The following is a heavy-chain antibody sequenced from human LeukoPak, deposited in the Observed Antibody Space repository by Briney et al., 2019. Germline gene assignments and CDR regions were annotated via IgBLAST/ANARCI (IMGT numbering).Heavy chain of an antibody. CDR2: SNGGIT. Sequence: SNGGITYYANSVKGRFTISRDNYKNTLYLQMDRQRAEDMAVYYCARGAIFGVVAYYYMDVWGKGTTVTVSS. CDR3: ARGAIFGVVAYYYMDV. V-gene: IGHV3-64*01. J-gene: IGHJ6*03. D-gene: IGHD3-3*01.